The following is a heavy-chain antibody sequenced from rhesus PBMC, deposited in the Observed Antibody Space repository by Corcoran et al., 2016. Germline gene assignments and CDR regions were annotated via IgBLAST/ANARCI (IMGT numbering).Heavy chain of an antibody. CDR1: GGSISSSY. Sequence: QVQLQESGPGVVKPSETLSLTCAVSGGSISSSYWSWIRQAPGKGLEWIGRINSSRSTFYNPSLKSRVTLSVDTSKNQFSLKLYSVTAADTAVYYCAKSRVSQKTWYFDLWGPGTPITISS. V-gene: IGHV4S11*01. CDR3: AKSRVSQKTWYFDL. J-gene: IGHJ2*01. CDR2: INSSRST.